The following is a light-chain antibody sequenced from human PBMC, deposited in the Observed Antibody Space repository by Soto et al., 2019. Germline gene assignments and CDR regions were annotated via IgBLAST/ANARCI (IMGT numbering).Light chain of an antibody. Sequence: VLTQPPSASGAPGQRVTISCSGSSSNIGSNTVNWYQQLPGTAPKLLIYTNNQRPSGVRDRFSGSRSGTSASLAISGLQSEDEPDYYCAAWDDSLNGFVFGTGTKVTVL. CDR2: TNN. J-gene: IGLJ1*01. CDR3: AAWDDSLNGFV. CDR1: SSNIGSNT. V-gene: IGLV1-44*01.